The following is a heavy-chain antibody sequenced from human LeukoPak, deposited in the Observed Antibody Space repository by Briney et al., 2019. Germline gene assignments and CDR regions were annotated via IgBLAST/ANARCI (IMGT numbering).Heavy chain of an antibody. CDR3: ARAWNDILTGYHTGALDYYGMDV. D-gene: IGHD3-9*01. V-gene: IGHV1-69*04. CDR2: IITILGIA. Sequence: GASVKVSCKASGGTFSSYAISWVRQAPGQGLEWMGRIITILGIANYAQKFQGRVTITADKSTSTAYMELSSLRSEDTAVYYCARAWNDILTGYHTGALDYYGMDVWGQGTTVTVSS. J-gene: IGHJ6*02. CDR1: GGTFSSYA.